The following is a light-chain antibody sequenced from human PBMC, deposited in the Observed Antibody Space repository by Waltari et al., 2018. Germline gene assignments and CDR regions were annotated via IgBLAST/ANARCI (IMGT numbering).Light chain of an antibody. CDR1: SSDVGGYNY. CDR2: DVS. Sequence: QSALTQPRSVSGSPGQSVTISCTGTSSDVGGYNYVSWYQQHPGKAHKLMIYDVSNRPSGVPDRFSGSKSGNTASLTISGLQAEDEADYYCCSYAGSYVFGTGTKVTVL. V-gene: IGLV2-11*01. CDR3: CSYAGSYV. J-gene: IGLJ1*01.